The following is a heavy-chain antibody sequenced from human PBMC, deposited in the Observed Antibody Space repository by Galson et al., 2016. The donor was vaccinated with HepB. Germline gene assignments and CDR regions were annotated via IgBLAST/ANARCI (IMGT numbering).Heavy chain of an antibody. CDR1: GFPFSDSG. Sequence: SLRLSCAASGFPFSDSGMHWVRQASGKGLEWVAVISYHGSNKYYVDSVKGRFTISRDNSKNTLYLQMNSLRVEDTAMYYCARDGYYYGSGSYGAATYWGQGTPVTVSS. D-gene: IGHD3-10*01. J-gene: IGHJ4*02. V-gene: IGHV3-30*03. CDR3: ARDGYYYGSGSYGAATY. CDR2: ISYHGSNK.